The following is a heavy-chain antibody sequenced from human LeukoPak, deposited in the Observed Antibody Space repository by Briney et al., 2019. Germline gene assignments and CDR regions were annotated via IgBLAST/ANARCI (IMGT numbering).Heavy chain of an antibody. J-gene: IGHJ4*02. CDR1: GFTFPDYA. Sequence: GGSLRLSCVGSGFTFPDYAMHWVRQPPGKGLEWVSGISWNSGSRGYADSVKGRFTISRDNAKNTLYLQMNSLRAEDTAVYYCARRGAVIDYWGQGTLVTVSS. CDR2: ISWNSGSR. V-gene: IGHV3-9*01. D-gene: IGHD3-10*01. CDR3: ARRGAVIDY.